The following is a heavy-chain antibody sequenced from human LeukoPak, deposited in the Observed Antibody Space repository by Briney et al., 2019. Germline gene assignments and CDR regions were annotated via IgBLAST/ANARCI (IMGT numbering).Heavy chain of an antibody. V-gene: IGHV1-8*01. J-gene: IGHJ6*02. CDR3: ARGTMIVVAKDYYYGMDV. Sequence: ASVKVSCKASRYTFTSYDINWVRQATGQGLEWMGWMNPNSGNTGYAQKFQGRVTMTRNTSISTAYTELSSLRSEDTAVYYCARGTMIVVAKDYYYGMDVWGQGTTVTVSS. D-gene: IGHD3-22*01. CDR1: RYTFTSYD. CDR2: MNPNSGNT.